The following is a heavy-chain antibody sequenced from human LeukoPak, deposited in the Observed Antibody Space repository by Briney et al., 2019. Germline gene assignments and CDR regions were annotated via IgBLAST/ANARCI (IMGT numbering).Heavy chain of an antibody. CDR2: IYSGGTT. V-gene: IGHV3-53*01. J-gene: IGHJ4*02. Sequence: PGGSLRLSCAASGFTVSSNYMSWVRQVPGKGLEWVSIIYSGGTTYYAESVKGRFTISRDNSKNTLYLQMNSLRAEDTAVYYCARVLWNGDYPRFDYWGQGTLVTVSS. D-gene: IGHD4-17*01. CDR3: ARVLWNGDYPRFDY. CDR1: GFTVSSNY.